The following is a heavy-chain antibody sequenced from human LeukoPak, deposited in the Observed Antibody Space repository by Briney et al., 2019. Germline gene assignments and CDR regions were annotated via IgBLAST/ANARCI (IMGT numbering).Heavy chain of an antibody. Sequence: ASVKVSCKAPGYTFTSYYMHWVRQAPGQGLEWMGIINPSGGSTSYAQKFQGRVTMTRDTSTSTVYMELSSLRSEDTAVYYCARATLSEATDWSFDYWGQGTLVTVSS. CDR1: GYTFTSYY. J-gene: IGHJ4*02. CDR3: ARATLSEATDWSFDY. D-gene: IGHD3/OR15-3a*01. V-gene: IGHV1-46*01. CDR2: INPSGGST.